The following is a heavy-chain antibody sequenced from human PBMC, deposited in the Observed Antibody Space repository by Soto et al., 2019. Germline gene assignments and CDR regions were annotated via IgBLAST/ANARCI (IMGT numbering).Heavy chain of an antibody. Sequence: QVQLVESGGGVVQPGRSLRLSCAASGFTFSSYGMHWVRQAPGKGLEWVAVISYDGSNKYYADSVKGRFTISRDNSKNTLDLQMNSLRAEDKAVYYCAKDSYDFWSGYYYWGQGTLVTVSS. D-gene: IGHD3-3*01. CDR2: ISYDGSNK. CDR1: GFTFSSYG. V-gene: IGHV3-30*18. J-gene: IGHJ4*02. CDR3: AKDSYDFWSGYYY.